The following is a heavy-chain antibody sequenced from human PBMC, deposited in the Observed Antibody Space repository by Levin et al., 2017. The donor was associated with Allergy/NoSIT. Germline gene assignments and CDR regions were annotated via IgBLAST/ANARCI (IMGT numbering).Heavy chain of an antibody. CDR3: ARLNLYSQQFYCYMDV. D-gene: IGHD5-18*01. Sequence: GGSLRLSCAASGFTFSSYWMSWVRQAPGKGLEWVAHIKQDGSVKYYVDSVKGRFTISRDNAKNSLYLQLNSLRAEDTAVYYCARLNLYSQQFYCYMDVWGQGTTVTVSS. CDR2: IKQDGSVK. V-gene: IGHV3-7*01. J-gene: IGHJ6*03. CDR1: GFTFSSYW.